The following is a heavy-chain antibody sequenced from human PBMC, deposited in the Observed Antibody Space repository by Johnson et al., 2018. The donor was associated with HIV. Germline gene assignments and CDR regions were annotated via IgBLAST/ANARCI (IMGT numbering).Heavy chain of an antibody. D-gene: IGHD1-26*01. J-gene: IGHJ3*01. Sequence: QVQLVESEGGVVQPGRSLRLSCAASGFTFSSYAMHWVRQAPGNGLEWVAVISYDGSNKYYADSVKGRFTISRDNSKNTLYLQMGSLRAEDMAVYYCARVGTASYYARDAFDVWGQGTMVTGSS. V-gene: IGHV3-30*14. CDR3: ARVGTASYYARDAFDV. CDR2: ISYDGSNK. CDR1: GFTFSSYA.